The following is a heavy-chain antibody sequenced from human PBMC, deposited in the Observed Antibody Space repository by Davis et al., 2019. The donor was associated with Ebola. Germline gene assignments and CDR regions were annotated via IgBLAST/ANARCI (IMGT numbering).Heavy chain of an antibody. CDR2: INPNSGGT. Sequence: ASVKVSCKASGYTFTGYYMHWVRQAPGQGLEWMGWINPNSGGTNYAQKFQGWVTMTRDTSISTAYMELSRLRSDDTAVYYCARQQLVPDDAFDIWGQGTMVTVSS. D-gene: IGHD6-13*01. J-gene: IGHJ3*02. CDR3: ARQQLVPDDAFDI. CDR1: GYTFTGYY. V-gene: IGHV1-2*04.